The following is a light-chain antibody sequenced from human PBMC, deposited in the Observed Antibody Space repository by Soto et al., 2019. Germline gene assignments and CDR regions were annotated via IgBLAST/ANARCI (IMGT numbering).Light chain of an antibody. CDR3: QQRSNWPFP. V-gene: IGKV3-11*01. Sequence: EIVLTQSPATLSLSPGERATLSCRASQSVSSYLAWYQKKPGQAPRLLIYDASNRATGIPARFSGSGSGTDFTFTFCSLEPEDFAVYYCQQRSNWPFPFGQGTRLEIK. CDR2: DAS. CDR1: QSVSSY. J-gene: IGKJ5*01.